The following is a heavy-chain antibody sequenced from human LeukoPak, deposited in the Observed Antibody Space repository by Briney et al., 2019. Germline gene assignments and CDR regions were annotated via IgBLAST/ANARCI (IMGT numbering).Heavy chain of an antibody. CDR1: GFTFSSYG. Sequence: GGSLRLSCAASGFTFSSYGVHWVRQAPGKGLEWVAVISHDGSNKYYADSVKGRFTISRDNTKNALYLQMNSLRAEYTAVYYWAKDLGAVVPAAMGLDYWGQGTLVTVSS. CDR2: ISHDGSNK. CDR3: AKDLGAVVPAAMGLDY. J-gene: IGHJ4*02. V-gene: IGHV3-30*18. D-gene: IGHD2-2*01.